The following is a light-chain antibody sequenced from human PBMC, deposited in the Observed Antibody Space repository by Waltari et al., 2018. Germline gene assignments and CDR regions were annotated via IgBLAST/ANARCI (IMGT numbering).Light chain of an antibody. Sequence: DIQMTQSPSSVSASAGDRVPITWRASQGISSWVAWYQQKPGKAPKLLIYAASSLQSGVPSRFSGSGSGTDFTLTISSLQPEDFATYYCQQVNSFPITFGPGTKVDIK. V-gene: IGKV1-12*01. CDR2: AAS. CDR1: QGISSW. J-gene: IGKJ3*01. CDR3: QQVNSFPIT.